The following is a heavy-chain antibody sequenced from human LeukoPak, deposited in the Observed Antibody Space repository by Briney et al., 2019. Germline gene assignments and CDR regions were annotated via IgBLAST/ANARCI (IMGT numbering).Heavy chain of an antibody. CDR1: GYTFSGYY. D-gene: IGHD1-20*01. CDR2: INPNSGGT. V-gene: IGHV1-2*04. CDR3: ARDITGTTGLGVDAFDI. J-gene: IGHJ3*02. Sequence: ASVKVSCKASGYTFSGYYLHWVRQAPGQGLEWMGWINPNSGGTNYAQKFQGWVTMTRDTSISTAYMELSRLRSDDTAVYYCARDITGTTGLGVDAFDIWGQGTMVTVSS.